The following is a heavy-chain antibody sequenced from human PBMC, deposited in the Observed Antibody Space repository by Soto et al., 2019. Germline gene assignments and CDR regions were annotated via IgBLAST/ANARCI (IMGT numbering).Heavy chain of an antibody. Sequence: ASVKVSCKVSRXTLTELSMHWVRQAPGKGLEWMGGFDPEDGETIYAQKFQGRVTMTEDTSTGTAYMELSSLRSEDTAVYYCARDRDPNYDILTGYSYGMDVWGQGTTVTVSS. CDR2: FDPEDGET. V-gene: IGHV1-24*01. CDR3: ARDRDPNYDILTGYSYGMDV. CDR1: RXTLTELS. J-gene: IGHJ6*02. D-gene: IGHD3-9*01.